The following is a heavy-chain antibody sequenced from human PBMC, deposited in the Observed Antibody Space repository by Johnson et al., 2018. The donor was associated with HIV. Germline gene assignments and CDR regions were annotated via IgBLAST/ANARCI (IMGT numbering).Heavy chain of an antibody. Sequence: QVQLVESGGGVVQPGRSLRLSCAASGFTFSSYGMHWVRQAPGKGLEWVAVISYDGSSKYYAESLKGRISISRDNSMNTLYLQMNSLRAEDTAVYYCATFGYTSGWIVTDDAFDVWGHGTLVTVSS. V-gene: IGHV3-30*19. J-gene: IGHJ3*01. CDR3: ATFGYTSGWIVTDDAFDV. CDR1: GFTFSSYG. CDR2: ISYDGSSK. D-gene: IGHD6-19*01.